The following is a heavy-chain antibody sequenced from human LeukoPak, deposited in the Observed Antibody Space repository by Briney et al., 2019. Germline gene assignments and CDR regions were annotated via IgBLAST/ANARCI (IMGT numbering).Heavy chain of an antibody. D-gene: IGHD6-19*01. CDR3: ARGSSQAVAGTGYYYGMDV. J-gene: IGHJ6*02. CDR1: GYTFTSYY. V-gene: IGHV1-46*01. CDR2: INPSGGST. Sequence: ASVKGSCKASGYTFTSYYMHWVRQAPGQGLEWMGIINPSGGSTSYAQKFQGRVTMTRDTSTSTVYMELSSLRSEDTAVYYCARGSSQAVAGTGYYYGMDVWGQGTTVTVSS.